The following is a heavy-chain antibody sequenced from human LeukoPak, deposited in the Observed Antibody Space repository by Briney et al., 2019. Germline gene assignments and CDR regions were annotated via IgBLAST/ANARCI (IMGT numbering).Heavy chain of an antibody. CDR2: LNSGGGNT. D-gene: IGHD1-26*01. Sequence: GGSLRLSCAASGFTFTTYAMCWVRQAPGKGLEWVSGLNSGGGNTYYADSVKGRFTISRDNSKNTLYLQMNSLRAEDTAVYYCAKVRLGGDTFDIWGQGTMVSVSS. J-gene: IGHJ3*02. V-gene: IGHV3-23*01. CDR1: GFTFTTYA. CDR3: AKVRLGGDTFDI.